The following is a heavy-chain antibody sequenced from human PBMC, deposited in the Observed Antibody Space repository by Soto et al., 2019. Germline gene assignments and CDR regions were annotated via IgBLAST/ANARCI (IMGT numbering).Heavy chain of an antibody. D-gene: IGHD6-13*01. J-gene: IGHJ6*02. Sequence: GGSLRLSCAASGFTFSNYAMTWVRQVPGKGLEYVSSITGSGGNTYYADSVKGRITISRDNSKNTLNVQMNSVRAEDTAIYDCARETIAAAGADYYGLDVWGQGTTVTVSS. CDR3: ARETIAAAGADYYGLDV. CDR2: ITGSGGNT. CDR1: GFTFSNYA. V-gene: IGHV3-23*01.